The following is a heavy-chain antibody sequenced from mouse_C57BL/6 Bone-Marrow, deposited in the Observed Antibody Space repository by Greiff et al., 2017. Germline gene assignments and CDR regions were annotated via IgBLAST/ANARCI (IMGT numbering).Heavy chain of an antibody. CDR2: INPNNGGT. D-gene: IGHD4-1*01. Sequence: EVQLQQSGPELVKPGASVKISCKASGYTFTDYYMNWVKQSHGKSLEWIGDINPNNGGTSYNQKFKGKATLTVDKSSSTAYMELRSLTSEDSAVYYCARSPPGTFYAMDYWGQGTSVTVSS. V-gene: IGHV1-26*01. CDR1: GYTFTDYY. J-gene: IGHJ4*01. CDR3: ARSPPGTFYAMDY.